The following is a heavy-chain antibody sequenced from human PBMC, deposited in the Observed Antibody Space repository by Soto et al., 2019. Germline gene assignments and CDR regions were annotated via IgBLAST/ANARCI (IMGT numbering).Heavy chain of an antibody. CDR2: IWYDGSNK. D-gene: IGHD4-4*01. CDR1: GFTFSSYG. Sequence: GGSLRLSCAASGFTFSSYGMHWVRQAPGKGLEWVAVIWYDGSNKYYADSVKGRFTISRDNSKNTLYLQMNSLRAEDTAVHYCARGGYSNYANWFDPWGQGTLVTVSS. V-gene: IGHV3-33*01. CDR3: ARGGYSNYANWFDP. J-gene: IGHJ5*02.